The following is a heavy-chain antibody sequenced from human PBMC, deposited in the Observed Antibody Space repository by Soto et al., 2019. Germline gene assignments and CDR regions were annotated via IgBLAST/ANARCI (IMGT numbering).Heavy chain of an antibody. D-gene: IGHD4-17*01. Sequence: ASVKGLCKASGYTFTSYYMHWVRQAPGQGLEWMGIINPSGGSTSYAQKFQGRVTMTRDTSTSTVYMELSSLRSEDTAVYYCARDFPPTTVPYYYYGMDVWGQGTTVTVSS. V-gene: IGHV1-46*01. CDR1: GYTFTSYY. J-gene: IGHJ6*02. CDR2: INPSGGST. CDR3: ARDFPPTTVPYYYYGMDV.